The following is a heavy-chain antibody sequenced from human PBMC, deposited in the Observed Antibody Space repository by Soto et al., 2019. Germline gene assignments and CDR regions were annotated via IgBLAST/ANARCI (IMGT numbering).Heavy chain of an antibody. V-gene: IGHV3-30*18. CDR3: AKSPNFYCSSYHCYKYYFDY. Sequence: LRLSCAASGFTFNTFGMHWVRQAPGKGLEWVAVISYDGSDKYYSDSVRGRFTISRDNSMNTLYLQMNSLRTEDTAVYYCAKSPNFYCSSYHCYKYYFDYWGQGTLVTVS. D-gene: IGHD2-2*01. J-gene: IGHJ4*02. CDR2: ISYDGSDK. CDR1: GFTFNTFG.